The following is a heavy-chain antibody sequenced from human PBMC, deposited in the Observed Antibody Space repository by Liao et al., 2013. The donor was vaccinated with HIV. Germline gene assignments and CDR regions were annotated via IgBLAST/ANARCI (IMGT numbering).Heavy chain of an antibody. J-gene: IGHJ5*02. D-gene: IGHD3-9*01. Sequence: QVQPQQWGAGLLKPSETLSLTCAVYGGSFSGYYWSWIRQPPGKGLEWIGEINHSGITNYNPSLKSRVTISVDTSKNQFSLKLSSVTAADTAVYYCARDAYFDWDNWFDPWGQGTLVTVSS. CDR1: GGSFSGYY. CDR2: INHSGIT. CDR3: ARDAYFDWDNWFDP. V-gene: IGHV4-34*01.